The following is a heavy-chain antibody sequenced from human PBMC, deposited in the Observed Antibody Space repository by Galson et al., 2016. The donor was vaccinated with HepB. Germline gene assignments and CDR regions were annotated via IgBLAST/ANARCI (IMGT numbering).Heavy chain of an antibody. CDR1: GGSLSTYY. Sequence: SETLSLTCAVSGGSLSTYYWSWIRQPPGKGLEWIGYVYYSGTTNYNPSLKSRLTISLDTSKSQFSLKLSSVTAADTAVYFCARGGQWLGDHIWGQGTLVTVSS. J-gene: IGHJ4*02. CDR2: VYYSGTT. CDR3: ARGGQWLGDHI. D-gene: IGHD3-10*01. V-gene: IGHV4-59*01.